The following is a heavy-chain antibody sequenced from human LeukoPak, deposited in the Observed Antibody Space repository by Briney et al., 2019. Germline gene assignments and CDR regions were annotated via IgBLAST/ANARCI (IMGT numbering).Heavy chain of an antibody. CDR1: GFTFGDYP. Sequence: PGRSLRLSCAASGFTFGDYPMSWVRQAPGKGLEWVGFIRSKAYGGTTEYAASVKGRFTISRNDSKSFAYLQMNSLKTEDTAVYYCTTDRGYSYGGYYYGMDVWGQGTTVTVSS. V-gene: IGHV3-49*04. CDR2: IRSKAYGGTT. D-gene: IGHD5-18*01. CDR3: TTDRGYSYGGYYYGMDV. J-gene: IGHJ6*02.